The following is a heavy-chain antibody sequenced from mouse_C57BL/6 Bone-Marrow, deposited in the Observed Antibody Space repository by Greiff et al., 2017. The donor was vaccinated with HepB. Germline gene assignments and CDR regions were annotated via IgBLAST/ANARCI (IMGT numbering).Heavy chain of an antibody. CDR1: GYTFTSYW. J-gene: IGHJ3*01. CDR3: ARGYDSDDGGFAY. D-gene: IGHD2-4*01. Sequence: QVQLQQPGAELVKPGASVKMSCKASGYTFTSYWITWVKQRPGQGLEWIGDIYPGSGSTNYNEKFKSKATLTVDTSSSTAYMQLSSLTSEDSAVYYCARGYDSDDGGFAYWGQGTLVTVSA. V-gene: IGHV1-55*01. CDR2: IYPGSGST.